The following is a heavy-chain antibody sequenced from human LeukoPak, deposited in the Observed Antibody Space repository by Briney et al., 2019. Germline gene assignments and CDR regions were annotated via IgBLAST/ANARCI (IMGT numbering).Heavy chain of an antibody. D-gene: IGHD2-2*01. CDR2: MNPNCGNT. CDR1: GYTFTSYD. CDR3: ARGRYCSSTSCREWFDP. Sequence: ASVKVSCKASGYTFTSYDINWVRQATGQGLEWMGWMNPNCGNTGYAQKFQGRVTITRNTSISTAYMELSSLRSEDTAVYYCARGRYCSSTSCREWFDPWGQGTLVTVSS. J-gene: IGHJ5*02. V-gene: IGHV1-8*03.